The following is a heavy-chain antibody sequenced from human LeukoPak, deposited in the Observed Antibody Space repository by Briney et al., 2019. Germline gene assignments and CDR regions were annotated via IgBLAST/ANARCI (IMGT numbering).Heavy chain of an antibody. CDR2: IWYDGSNK. V-gene: IGHV3-33*01. Sequence: GGSLRLSCAASGFTFSNYGMHWVRQAPAHALPSAAVIWYDGSNKYCADSVKGRFTISRDNSKNTLYLQMNSLRAEDTAVYYCARDLRKGSYFDYWGQGTLVTVSS. CDR3: ARDLRKGSYFDY. J-gene: IGHJ4*02. D-gene: IGHD2-15*01. CDR1: GFTFSNYG.